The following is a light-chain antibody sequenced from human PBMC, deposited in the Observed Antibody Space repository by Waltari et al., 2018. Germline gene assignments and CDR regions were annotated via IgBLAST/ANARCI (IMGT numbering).Light chain of an antibody. CDR1: SGHSSNI. CDR2: VNRDGSH. V-gene: IGLV4-69*01. J-gene: IGLJ3*02. Sequence: QLVLTQSPSASASLGASVKLTCTLSSGHSSNIIAWLQQQPGRGPRYSMQVNRDGSHGKGDEIPDRLSGSSSGPERYLTISTLHAEGEADYCCVTGCHGTWVFGGGTKLSVL. CDR3: VTGCHGTWV.